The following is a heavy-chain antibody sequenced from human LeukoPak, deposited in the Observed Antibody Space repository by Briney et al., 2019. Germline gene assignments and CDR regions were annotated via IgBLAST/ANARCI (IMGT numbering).Heavy chain of an antibody. CDR3: AKNTWKSSDSGRGRMDV. J-gene: IGHJ6*02. D-gene: IGHD3-10*01. V-gene: IGHV3-11*04. CDR1: GFTFSDHY. Sequence: GGSLRLSCAAAGFTFSDHYMTWIRQAPGKALEWVSYISPDGTTSYYADSLKGRFTISRDNAKNSLYLQMSNLRAEDTAVYYCAKNTWKSSDSGRGRMDVWGQGTTVTVSS. CDR2: ISPDGTTS.